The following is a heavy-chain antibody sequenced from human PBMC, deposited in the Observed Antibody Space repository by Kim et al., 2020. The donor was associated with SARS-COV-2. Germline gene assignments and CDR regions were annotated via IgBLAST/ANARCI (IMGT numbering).Heavy chain of an antibody. V-gene: IGHV3-11*04. Sequence: GGSLRLSCAASGFTFSDYYMSWIRQAPGKGLEWVSYISSSGSTIYYADSVKGRFTISRDNAKNSLYLQMNSLRAEDTAVYYCARDWYGYKTYYYYYGMDVWGQGTTVTVSS. CDR2: ISSSGSTI. CDR1: GFTFSDYY. D-gene: IGHD5-12*01. J-gene: IGHJ6*02. CDR3: ARDWYGYKTYYYYYGMDV.